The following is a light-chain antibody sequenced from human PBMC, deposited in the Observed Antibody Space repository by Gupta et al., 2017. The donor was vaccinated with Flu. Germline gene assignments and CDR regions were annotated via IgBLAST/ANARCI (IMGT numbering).Light chain of an antibody. Sequence: IVMNQSPLPLAVTPGEPAAISCRGSGSLLRSIEYNYLYWYLQKPGQSPQLLIYLGSNRASGVPERFSGSGSGTDFTLTLSRVEAEDVGVYYCMQGLQTPVTFGQGTRLEIK. J-gene: IGKJ5*01. CDR3: MQGLQTPVT. CDR2: LGS. V-gene: IGKV2-28*01. CDR1: GSLLRSIEYNY.